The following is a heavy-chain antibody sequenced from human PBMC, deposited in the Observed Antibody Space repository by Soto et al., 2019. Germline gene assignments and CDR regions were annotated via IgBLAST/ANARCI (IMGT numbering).Heavy chain of an antibody. CDR3: AKVEWDDILTGYYLPDY. D-gene: IGHD3-9*01. CDR1: GFTFSSYA. V-gene: IGHV3-23*01. CDR2: ISGSGGST. Sequence: EVQLLESGGGLVQPGGSLRLSCAASGFTFSSYAMSWVRQAPGKGLEWVSAISGSGGSTYYADSVKGRFTISRDNSKNTLYLQMTSLRAEETAVYYCAKVEWDDILTGYYLPDYWGQGTLVTVSS. J-gene: IGHJ4*02.